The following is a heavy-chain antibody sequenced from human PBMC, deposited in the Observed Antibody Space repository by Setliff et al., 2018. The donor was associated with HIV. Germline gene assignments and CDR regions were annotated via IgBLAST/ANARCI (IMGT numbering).Heavy chain of an antibody. Sequence: ASVKVSCKASGYTFTSYTMHWVRQAPGQRLEWMGWINAGTGNTKYSQNFQGRVTFSRDTSASTAYMELSSLRSEDTAVYYCARTVNDYGDYYFDYWGQGTLVTVSS. J-gene: IGHJ4*02. V-gene: IGHV1-3*01. CDR1: GYTFTSYT. CDR3: ARTVNDYGDYYFDY. CDR2: INAGTGNT. D-gene: IGHD4-17*01.